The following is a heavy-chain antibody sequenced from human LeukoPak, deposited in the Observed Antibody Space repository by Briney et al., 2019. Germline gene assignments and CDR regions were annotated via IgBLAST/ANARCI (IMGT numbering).Heavy chain of an antibody. Sequence: GGSLRLSCAASGFTFSTYGMTWVRQAPGKGLEWVSTINSGGVNTYYVDSVKGRFTISRDNSKNTLYLQMNSLRAEDTAVYYCARDNYYGSGSYYLDRWGQGTLVTVSS. CDR3: ARDNYYGSGSYYLDR. V-gene: IGHV3-23*01. D-gene: IGHD3-10*01. CDR2: INSGGVNT. J-gene: IGHJ5*02. CDR1: GFTFSTYG.